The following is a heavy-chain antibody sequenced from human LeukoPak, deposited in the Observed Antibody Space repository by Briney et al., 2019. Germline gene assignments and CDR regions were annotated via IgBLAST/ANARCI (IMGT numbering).Heavy chain of an antibody. CDR3: AKKPGQRAAGTTENWFDP. CDR2: ISGSGGST. D-gene: IGHD6-13*01. J-gene: IGHJ5*02. CDR1: GFTFSSYA. Sequence: PGGSLRLSCAASGFTFSSYAMSWVRQAPGKGLEWVSAISGSGGSTYYADSVKGRFTISRDNSKNTLYLQMNSLRADDTAVYYCAKKPGQRAAGTTENWFDPWGQGALVTVSS. V-gene: IGHV3-23*01.